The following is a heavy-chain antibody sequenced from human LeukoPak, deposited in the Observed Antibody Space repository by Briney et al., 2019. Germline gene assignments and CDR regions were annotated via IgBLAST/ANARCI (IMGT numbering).Heavy chain of an antibody. CDR1: GGSISRGGYH. J-gene: IGHJ4*02. D-gene: IGHD1-14*01. Sequence: PSETLALTCTVSGGSISRGGYHWSWVRPPPGKGLEWIGSIYHSGSTYYNPSLKSRVTISVDRSKNQCSLKLSSVTAADTAVYYCARGLPDPGYWGQGTLVTVSS. CDR2: IYHSGST. V-gene: IGHV4-30-2*01. CDR3: ARGLPDPGY.